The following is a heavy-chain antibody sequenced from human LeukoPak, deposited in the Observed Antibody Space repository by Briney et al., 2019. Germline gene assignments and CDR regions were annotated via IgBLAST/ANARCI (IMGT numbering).Heavy chain of an antibody. CDR3: ARAATGTTVLGY. Sequence: SETLSLTCTVSGGSISSYYWSWIRQPPGKGLEWIGYIYYSGSTNYNPSLKSRVTISVDTSKNQFSLKLSSVTAADTAVYYCARAATGTTVLGYWGQGTLVTVSS. V-gene: IGHV4-59*01. CDR2: IYYSGST. J-gene: IGHJ4*02. CDR1: GGSISSYY. D-gene: IGHD1-1*01.